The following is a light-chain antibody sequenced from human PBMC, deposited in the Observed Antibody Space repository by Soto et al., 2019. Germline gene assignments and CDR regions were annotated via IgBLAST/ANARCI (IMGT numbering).Light chain of an antibody. CDR3: QQRSNWRSIT. V-gene: IGKV3-11*01. CDR1: QSVSSY. J-gene: IGKJ5*01. CDR2: DAS. Sequence: EIVLTQSPATLSLSPGERATLSCRASQSVSSYLAWYQQKPGQAPRLLIYDASNRATGIPARFSGSGSGTDFTLTISSLEPEDFAVYYCQQRSNWRSITFGQGTRLEMK.